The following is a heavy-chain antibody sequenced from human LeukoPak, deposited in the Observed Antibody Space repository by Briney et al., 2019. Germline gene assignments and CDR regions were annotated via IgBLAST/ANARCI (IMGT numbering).Heavy chain of an antibody. V-gene: IGHV3-21*01. CDR1: GFTFSTYR. CDR3: ARDYDILTGYSRFDY. CDR2: ISSSGSYK. J-gene: IGHJ4*02. D-gene: IGHD3-9*01. Sequence: GGSLRLSCAASGFTFSTYRINWVRQAPGKGLEWVSYISSSGSYKYYADSVKGRFTVSRDNAKNSLYLQMNSLRAEDTAVYYCARDYDILTGYSRFDYWGQGTLVTVSS.